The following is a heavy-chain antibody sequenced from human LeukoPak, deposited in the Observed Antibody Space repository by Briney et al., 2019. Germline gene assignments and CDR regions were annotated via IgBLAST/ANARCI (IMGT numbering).Heavy chain of an antibody. V-gene: IGHV1-24*01. J-gene: IGHJ4*02. CDR1: GYTLTELS. CDR3: ARGYSSSSGPGY. CDR2: FDPEDGET. Sequence: ASVKVSCKVSGYTLTELSMHWVRQAPGKGLEWMGGFDPEDGETIYAQKFQGRVTMTEDTSTDTAYMELSSLRSEDTAVYYCARGYSSSSGPGYWGQGTLVTVSS. D-gene: IGHD6-6*01.